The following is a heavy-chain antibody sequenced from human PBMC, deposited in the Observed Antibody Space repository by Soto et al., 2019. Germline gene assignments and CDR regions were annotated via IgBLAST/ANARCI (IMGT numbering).Heavy chain of an antibody. V-gene: IGHV1-58*02. Sequence: QMQLVQSGPEVKKPGTSVKVSCKASGFTFTSSAMQWVRQARGQRLEWIGWIVVGRGNTNYAQKFQERVTITRDMSTSTAYMDLGSLSSEDTAVYYCAADDVCELAPSLDYWGQGTLVTVSS. CDR2: IVVGRGNT. D-gene: IGHD2-21*01. J-gene: IGHJ4*02. CDR1: GFTFTSSA. CDR3: AADDVCELAPSLDY.